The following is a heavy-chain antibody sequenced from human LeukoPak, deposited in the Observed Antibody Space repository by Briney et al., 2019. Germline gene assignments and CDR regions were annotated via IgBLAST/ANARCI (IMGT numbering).Heavy chain of an antibody. CDR1: GGSISSGSYY. D-gene: IGHD3-3*01. V-gene: IGHV4-61*02. CDR2: IYTSGST. J-gene: IGHJ4*02. Sequence: SQTLSLTCTVSGGSISSGSYYWSWIRQPAGKGLEWIGRIYTSGSTNYNPSLKSRVTISVDTSKNQFSLKLSSVTAADTAVYYCAGTQYDFWSGTYYFDYWGQGTLVTVSS. CDR3: AGTQYDFWSGTYYFDY.